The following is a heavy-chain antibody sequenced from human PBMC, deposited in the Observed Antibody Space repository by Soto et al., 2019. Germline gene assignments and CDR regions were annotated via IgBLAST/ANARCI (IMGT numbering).Heavy chain of an antibody. CDR2: VSATAGTT. Sequence: LRLSCAASGFTFSNYAMSWVRQAPGKGLEWVSLVSATAGTTYYTDSVKGRFTIPGDNSRNTVYLQMNSLRADDTAVYYCAKDRLAGGFDYWGQGTLVTVSS. D-gene: IGHD3-16*01. CDR1: GFTFSNYA. CDR3: AKDRLAGGFDY. J-gene: IGHJ4*02. V-gene: IGHV3-23*01.